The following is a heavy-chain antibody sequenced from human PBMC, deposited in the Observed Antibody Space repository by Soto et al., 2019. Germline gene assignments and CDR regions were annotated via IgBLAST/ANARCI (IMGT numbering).Heavy chain of an antibody. D-gene: IGHD3-10*01. CDR3: VAGQYFDY. V-gene: IGHV3-23*01. CDR1: GFTFSNSA. J-gene: IGHJ4*02. CDR2: ITDSGVST. Sequence: EVQLLESGGGLIQPGGSLRLSCAASGFTFSNSALRWVRQVPGKGLEWVSSITDSGVSTYYTDSVKGRFTISRDNSRNTLYVQMNSLRADDTAVYYCVAGQYFDYWGQGTLVTVSS.